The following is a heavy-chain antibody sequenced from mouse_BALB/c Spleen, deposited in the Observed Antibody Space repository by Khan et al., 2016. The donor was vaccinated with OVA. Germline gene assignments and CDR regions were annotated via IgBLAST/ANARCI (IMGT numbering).Heavy chain of an antibody. CDR2: IWAGGST. V-gene: IGHV2-9*02. J-gene: IGHJ2*01. CDR1: GFSLTSYG. Sequence: QVQLKESGPGLVAPSQSLSITCTVSGFSLTSYGVHWVRQPPGKGLEWLGVIWAGGSTNYNSDLMSRLSISKDNSKSQVFLTMNSLQTDDTAMSYCARLEDIWGQGTTLTVSS. D-gene: IGHD1-3*01. CDR3: ARLEDI.